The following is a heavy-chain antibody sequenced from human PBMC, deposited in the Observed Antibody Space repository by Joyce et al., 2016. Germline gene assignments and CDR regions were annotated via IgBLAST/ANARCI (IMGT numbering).Heavy chain of an antibody. CDR2: ISSNRNYI. Sequence: EVQLVESGGGLVRTGGSLRLSCAASGFTFSRYSMNWVRQAQGKGLEWVAFISSNRNYIYYADSVKGRFTISRDNAKSSLFLQMDSLRAEDTAVYYCARNSAPRASTYYGLDVWGQGTTVTVSS. D-gene: IGHD5/OR15-5a*01. J-gene: IGHJ6*02. CDR3: ARNSAPRASTYYGLDV. CDR1: GFTFSRYS. V-gene: IGHV3-21*01.